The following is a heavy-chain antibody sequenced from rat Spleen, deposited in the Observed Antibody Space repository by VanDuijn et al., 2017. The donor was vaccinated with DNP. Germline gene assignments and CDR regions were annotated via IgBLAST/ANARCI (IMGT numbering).Heavy chain of an antibody. D-gene: IGHD1-10*01. CDR1: GFSLTSYG. Sequence: QVQLKESGPGLVQPSQTLSLTCTVSGFSLTSYGVSWVRQPPGKGLEWIAAISSGRSTYYNSALKSRLSISRDTSKSQVFLKMNSLQTEDTAIYFCTGSYNNFFAYWGQGTLVTVSS. V-gene: IGHV2S12*01. CDR2: ISSGRST. CDR3: TGSYNNFFAY. J-gene: IGHJ3*01.